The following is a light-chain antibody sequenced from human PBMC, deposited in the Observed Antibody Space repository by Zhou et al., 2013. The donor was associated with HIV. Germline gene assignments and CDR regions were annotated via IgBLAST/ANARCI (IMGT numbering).Light chain of an antibody. V-gene: IGKV3-11*01. Sequence: EIVLTQSPATLSLSPGERATLSCRASESVSSYLSWYQHRPGQAPRLLIYDAFNRATGIPARFSGRGSGTDFTLTISSLEPEDFAVYYCQQYGSSRSTFGGGTKVEIK. CDR1: ESVSSY. CDR2: DAF. CDR3: QQYGSSRST. J-gene: IGKJ4*01.